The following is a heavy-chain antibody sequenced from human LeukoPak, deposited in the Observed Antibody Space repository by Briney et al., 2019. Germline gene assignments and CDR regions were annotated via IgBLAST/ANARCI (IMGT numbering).Heavy chain of an antibody. CDR1: GYTFTSYD. CDR2: MNPNSGNT. V-gene: IGHV1-8*03. J-gene: IGHJ3*02. CDR3: ARRVYAIGFQRAFDI. Sequence: GESLKISCKGSGYTFTSYDINWVRQATGQGLEWMGWMNPNSGNTGYAQKFQGRVTITRNTSISTAYMELSSLRSEDTAVYYCARRVYAIGFQRAFDIWGQGTMVTVSS. D-gene: IGHD2-8*01.